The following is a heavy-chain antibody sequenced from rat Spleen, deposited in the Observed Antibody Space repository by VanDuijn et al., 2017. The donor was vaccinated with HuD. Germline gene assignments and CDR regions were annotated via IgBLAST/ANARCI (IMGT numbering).Heavy chain of an antibody. CDR3: ARHGGYYDGYWGY. V-gene: IGHV5-31*01. J-gene: IGHJ2*01. CDR2: ISYGDSSGHSST. CDR1: GITFNNYW. D-gene: IGHD1-12*03. Sequence: EVQLVESGGGRVQPGRSLKLSCVASGITFNNYWMTWIRQAPGKGLEWVASISYGDSSGHSSTYYRDSVRGRFTISRDDAKSTLSLQMDSLRSEDTATYYCARHGGYYDGYWGYWGQGVMVTVSS.